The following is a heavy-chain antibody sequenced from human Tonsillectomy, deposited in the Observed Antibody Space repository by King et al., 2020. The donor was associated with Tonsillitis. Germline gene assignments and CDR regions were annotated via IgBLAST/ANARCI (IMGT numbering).Heavy chain of an antibody. CDR2: ISCDGSNK. J-gene: IGHJ4*02. Sequence: VQLVESGGGVVQPGRSLRLSCAASGFTFSNYGMNWVRQAPGKGLEWVAVISCDGSNKSYAASVKGRFTISIDNSKNTLYLQMNSLRAGDTAVYYFAKVLVSWSVYYTPDYWGQGTLVTVSS. CDR1: GFTFSNYG. CDR3: AKVLVSWSVYYTPDY. D-gene: IGHD3-3*01. V-gene: IGHV3-30*18.